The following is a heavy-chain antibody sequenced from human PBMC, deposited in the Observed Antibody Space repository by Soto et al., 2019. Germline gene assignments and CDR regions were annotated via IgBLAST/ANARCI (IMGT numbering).Heavy chain of an antibody. V-gene: IGHV4-59*02. J-gene: IGHJ5*02. Sequence: SETLSLTCTFSGGSVSSYYWSWIRQPPGKRLEWIGYIYYSGSTNYNPSLKSRVTISVDTSKNQFSLKLSSVTAADTAVYYCASMVRGVIIGNWFDPWGQGTLVTVSS. CDR1: GGSVSSYY. CDR3: ASMVRGVIIGNWFDP. CDR2: IYYSGST. D-gene: IGHD3-10*01.